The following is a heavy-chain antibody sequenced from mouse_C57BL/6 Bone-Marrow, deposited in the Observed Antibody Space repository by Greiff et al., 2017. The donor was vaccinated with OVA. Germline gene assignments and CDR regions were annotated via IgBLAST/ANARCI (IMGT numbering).Heavy chain of an antibody. V-gene: IGHV3-6*01. CDR3: ARGYYGSSYYFDY. D-gene: IGHD1-1*01. Sequence: EVKLMESGPGLVKPSQSLSLTCSVTGYSITSGYYWNWIRQFPGNKLEWMGYISYDGSNNYNPSLKNRISITRDTSKNQFFLKLNSVTTEDTATYYGARGYYGSSYYFDYWGQGTTLTVSS. CDR2: ISYDGSN. J-gene: IGHJ2*01. CDR1: GYSITSGYY.